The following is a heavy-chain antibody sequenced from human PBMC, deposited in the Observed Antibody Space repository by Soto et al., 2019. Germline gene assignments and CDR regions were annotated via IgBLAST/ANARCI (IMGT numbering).Heavy chain of an antibody. V-gene: IGHV4-34*01. CDR3: ARGSGFCSSTSCYAHGNWFDP. J-gene: IGHJ5*02. Sequence: ETLSLTCAVYGGSFSGYYWSWIRQPPGKGLEWIGEINHSGSTNYNPSLKSRVTISVDTSKNQFSLKLSSVTAADTAVYYCARGSGFCSSTSCYAHGNWFDPWGQGTLVTVSS. CDR2: INHSGST. CDR1: GGSFSGYY. D-gene: IGHD2-2*01.